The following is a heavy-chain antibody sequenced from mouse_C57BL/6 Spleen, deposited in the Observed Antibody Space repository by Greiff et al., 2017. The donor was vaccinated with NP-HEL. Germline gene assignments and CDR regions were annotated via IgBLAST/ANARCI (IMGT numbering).Heavy chain of an antibody. CDR3: ARHWGGDY. V-gene: IGHV5-12*01. CDR1: GFTFSDYY. Sequence: EVQRVESGGGLVQPGGSLKLSCAASGFTFSDYYMYWVRQTPEKRLEWVAYISNGGGSTYYPDTVKGRFTISRDNAKNTLYLQMSRLKSEDTGMYYCARHWGGDYWGQGTSVTVSS. CDR2: ISNGGGST. J-gene: IGHJ4*01.